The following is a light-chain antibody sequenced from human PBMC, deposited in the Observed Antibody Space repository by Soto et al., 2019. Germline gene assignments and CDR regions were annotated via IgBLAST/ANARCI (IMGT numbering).Light chain of an antibody. V-gene: IGKV3-15*01. Sequence: MTQSPASLSVSPGERATISCRASQSVSSYLAWYQQKPGQAPRLLIYGASTRATEVPARFSGSGSGTDFTLTISSLQSEDFATYYCQQSNSTPGTXGQGTKVDIK. CDR3: QQSNSTPGT. CDR2: GAS. CDR1: QSVSSY. J-gene: IGKJ1*01.